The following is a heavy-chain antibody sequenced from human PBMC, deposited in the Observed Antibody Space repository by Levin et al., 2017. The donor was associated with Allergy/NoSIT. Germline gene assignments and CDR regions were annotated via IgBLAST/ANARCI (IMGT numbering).Heavy chain of an antibody. CDR3: ASFQDGKGYFDY. J-gene: IGHJ4*02. CDR2: INHSGST. CDR1: GGSFSGYY. Sequence: PSETLSLTCAVYGGSFSGYYWSWIRQPPGKGLEWIGEINHSGSTNYNPSLKSRVTISVDTSKNQFSLKLSSVTAADTAVYYCASFQDGKGYFDYWGQGTLVTVSS. V-gene: IGHV4-34*01. D-gene: IGHD5-24*01.